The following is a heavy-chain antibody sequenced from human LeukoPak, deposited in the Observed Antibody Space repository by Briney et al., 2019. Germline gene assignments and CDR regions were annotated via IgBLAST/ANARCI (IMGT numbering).Heavy chain of an antibody. J-gene: IGHJ4*02. Sequence: GGSLRLSCAASGFTFSSYAMSWVRQAPGKGLEWVSAISGSGGSTYYADSVKGRFTIPRDNSKNTLYLQMNSLRAEDAAVYYCAKTSFGDFLHYFDYWGQGTLVTVSS. CDR2: ISGSGGST. CDR1: GFTFSSYA. D-gene: IGHD4-17*01. V-gene: IGHV3-23*01. CDR3: AKTSFGDFLHYFDY.